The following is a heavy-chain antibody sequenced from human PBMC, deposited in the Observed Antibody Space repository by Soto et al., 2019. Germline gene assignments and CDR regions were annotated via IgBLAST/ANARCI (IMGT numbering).Heavy chain of an antibody. V-gene: IGHV3-9*01. J-gene: IGHJ4*02. CDR2: ISWNSGSI. CDR3: AKGTDGYGSGSYPQAWFDY. Sequence: EVQLVESGGGLVQPGRSLRLSCAASGFTFDDYAMHWVRQAPGKGLEWVSGISWNSGSIGYADSVKGRFTISRDNAKNSLYLQMNSLRAEDTALYYCAKGTDGYGSGSYPQAWFDYWGQGTLVTVSS. CDR1: GFTFDDYA. D-gene: IGHD3-10*01.